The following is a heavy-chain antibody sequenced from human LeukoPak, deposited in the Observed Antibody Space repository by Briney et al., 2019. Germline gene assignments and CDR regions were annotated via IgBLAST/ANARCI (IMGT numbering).Heavy chain of an antibody. V-gene: IGHV4-61*08. CDR1: GGSISSGGYY. CDR3: ARVGGSGSYRDYYYGMDV. Sequence: SSETLSLTCTVSGGSISSGGYYWSWIRQHPGKGLEWIGYIYYSGSTDYNPSLKSRVTISVDTSKNQFSLKLSSVTAADTAVYYCARVGGSGSYRDYYYGMDVWGQGTTVTVSS. D-gene: IGHD3-10*01. J-gene: IGHJ6*02. CDR2: IYYSGST.